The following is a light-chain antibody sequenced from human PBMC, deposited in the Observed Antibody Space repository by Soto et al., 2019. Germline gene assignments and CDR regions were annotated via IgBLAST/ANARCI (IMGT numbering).Light chain of an antibody. J-gene: IGKJ1*01. CDR1: HSILSSSNKSNY. Sequence: DIMTTQSPDSLALPLREWATINCKSSHSILSSSNKSNYIAWYQQKPGQPPKLIIYWASTRDSGVPDRFSGSGSGTDFTLTISSLQSEDVAIYYCQQYYDTPWTFGQGTKVDIK. CDR3: QQYYDTPWT. CDR2: WAS. V-gene: IGKV4-1*01.